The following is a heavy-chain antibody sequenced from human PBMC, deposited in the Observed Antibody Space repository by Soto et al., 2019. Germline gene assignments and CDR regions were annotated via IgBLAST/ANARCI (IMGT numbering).Heavy chain of an antibody. Sequence: PGGSLRLSCAASGFTFSDHYMSWIRQAPGKGLEWVSYISSSGSSIYYGDSVKGRFTNYRDNAKNSLYLQMNSLRAEDTAVYYCARALVGTTDPGGYYGLDVWGQGTKVPVSS. V-gene: IGHV3-11*01. CDR2: ISSSGSSI. D-gene: IGHD1-26*01. CDR1: GFTFSDHY. J-gene: IGHJ6*02. CDR3: ARALVGTTDPGGYYGLDV.